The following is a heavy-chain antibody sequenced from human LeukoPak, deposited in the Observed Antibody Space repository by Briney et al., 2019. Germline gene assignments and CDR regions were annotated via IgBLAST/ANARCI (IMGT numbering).Heavy chain of an antibody. CDR2: IYYSGST. V-gene: IGHV4-61*01. CDR3: ARVRTQGNYYYYMDV. Sequence: SETLSLTCIVSGFSITNGYYWGWIRQPPGKGLEWIGYIYYSGSTNYNPSLKSRVTISVDTSKNQFSLKLSSVTAADTAVYYCARVRTQGNYYYYMDVWGKGTTVTVSS. J-gene: IGHJ6*03. CDR1: GFSITNGYY. D-gene: IGHD3-10*01.